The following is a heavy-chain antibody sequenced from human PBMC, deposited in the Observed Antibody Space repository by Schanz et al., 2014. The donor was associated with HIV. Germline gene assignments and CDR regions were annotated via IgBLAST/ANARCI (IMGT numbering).Heavy chain of an antibody. CDR1: GFTFSSTG. CDR3: AREFGVTISTSGPPRNYYAMDV. CDR2: ISYDGSNK. D-gene: IGHD3-3*01. J-gene: IGHJ6*02. Sequence: QVQLVESGGGVVQPGRSLRLSCSASGFTFSSTGMHWVRQAPGKGLEWVAIISYDGSNKDYADSVKGRFTISRDISKSTLYLQMNSLRAEDTAMYYCAREFGVTISTSGPPRNYYAMDVWGQGTTVTVSS. V-gene: IGHV3-30*03.